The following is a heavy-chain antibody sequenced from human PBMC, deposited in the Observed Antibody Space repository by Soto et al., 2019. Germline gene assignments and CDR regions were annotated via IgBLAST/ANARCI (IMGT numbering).Heavy chain of an antibody. CDR1: GFSISSGGYS. V-gene: IGHV4-61*08. J-gene: IGHJ4*02. D-gene: IGHD1-26*01. CDR3: ARRYGGNFDY. Sequence: SETLSLTCRFSGFSISSGGYSWSWIRQPPGKGLEWIGYIYYSGSTNYNPSLKSRVTISVDTSKNQFSLKLSSVTAADTAVYYCARRYGGNFDYWGQGTLVTVSS. CDR2: IYYSGST.